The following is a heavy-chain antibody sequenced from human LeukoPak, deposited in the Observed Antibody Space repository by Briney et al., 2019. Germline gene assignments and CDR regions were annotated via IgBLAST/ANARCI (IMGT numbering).Heavy chain of an antibody. V-gene: IGHV3-30*02. CDR3: AVGGGYSSSWYTPFDY. Sequence: GGSLRLSCAASGFTFSSYAMHWVRQAPGKGLEWVAFIRYDGSNKYYADSVKGRFTISRDNSKNTLYLQMNSLRAEDTAVYYCAVGGGYSSSWYTPFDYWGQGTLVTVSS. CDR1: GFTFSSYA. J-gene: IGHJ4*02. D-gene: IGHD6-13*01. CDR2: IRYDGSNK.